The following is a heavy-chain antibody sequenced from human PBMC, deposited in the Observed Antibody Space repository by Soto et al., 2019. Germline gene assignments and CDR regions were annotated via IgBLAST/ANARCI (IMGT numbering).Heavy chain of an antibody. CDR2: IKSKTDGGTT. Sequence: GGSLRLSCAASGFTFSNAWMSWVRQAPGKGLEWVGRIKSKTDGGTTDYAEPVKGRLTISSDDSKNTLYLQMNSLKTEDTAVYYCTTDSRDYIWGSYRYIDYWGQGTLVTVSS. CDR1: GFTFSNAW. D-gene: IGHD3-16*02. CDR3: TTDSRDYIWGSYRYIDY. J-gene: IGHJ4*02. V-gene: IGHV3-15*01.